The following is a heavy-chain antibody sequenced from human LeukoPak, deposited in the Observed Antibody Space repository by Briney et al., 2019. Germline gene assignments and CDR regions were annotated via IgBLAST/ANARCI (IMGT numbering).Heavy chain of an antibody. CDR2: IYYSGST. D-gene: IGHD3-22*01. Sequence: SETLSLTCTVSGGSISSYYWSWIRQPPGKGLEWIGYIYYSGSTNYNPSLKSRVTISVDKSKNQFSLKLSSVTAADTAVYYCARVQWFWNYYYMDVWGKGTTVTVSS. CDR3: ARVQWFWNYYYMDV. V-gene: IGHV4-59*12. J-gene: IGHJ6*03. CDR1: GGSISSYY.